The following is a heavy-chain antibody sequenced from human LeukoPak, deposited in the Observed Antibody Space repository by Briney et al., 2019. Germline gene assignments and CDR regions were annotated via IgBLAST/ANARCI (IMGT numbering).Heavy chain of an antibody. J-gene: IGHJ5*02. V-gene: IGHV4-59*08. D-gene: IGHD4-17*01. CDR2: IYYTGNTGGST. CDR3: ARPARGDFGWNWFDP. CDR1: GGSINNYY. Sequence: SETLSLACTVSGGSINNYYWSWIRQSPGMRLEWIGYIYYTGNTGGSTNYNPSLKSRVTISVDTSKNRLSLKLISVTAADTAVYYCARPARGDFGWNWFDPWGPGARVTVSS.